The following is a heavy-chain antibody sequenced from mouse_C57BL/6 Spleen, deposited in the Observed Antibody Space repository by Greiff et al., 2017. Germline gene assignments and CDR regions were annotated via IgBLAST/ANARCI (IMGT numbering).Heavy chain of an antibody. V-gene: IGHV14-2*01. D-gene: IGHD1-1*01. CDR1: GFNIKDYY. Sequence: EVQLQQSGAELVKPGASVKLSCTASGFNIKDYYMHWVKQRTEQGLEWIGRIDPEDGETKYAPKFQGKATLTADKSSNTAYLQRSSLTSEYTSVYYCARGTTVVSPYFDVWGTWTTVTVSS. CDR2: IDPEDGET. J-gene: IGHJ1*03. CDR3: ARGTTVVSPYFDV.